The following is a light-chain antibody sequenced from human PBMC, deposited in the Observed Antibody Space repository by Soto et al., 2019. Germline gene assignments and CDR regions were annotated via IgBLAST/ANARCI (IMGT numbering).Light chain of an antibody. V-gene: IGLV4-69*01. J-gene: IGLJ3*02. CDR3: QTWVSGIRV. CDR1: AGHSKYA. CDR2: VNSDGSH. Sequence: QSVLTQSPSASASLGASVKLTCTLTAGHSKYAIAWHQQQPEKGPRYLMKVNSDGSHNKGAGIPDRFSGYSSGAEHYLTIASLQSDDEADYYCQTWVSGIRVFGGGTKTTVL.